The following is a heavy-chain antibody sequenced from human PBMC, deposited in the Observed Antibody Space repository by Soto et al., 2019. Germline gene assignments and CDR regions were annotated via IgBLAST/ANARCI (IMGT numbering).Heavy chain of an antibody. CDR3: ARGSIAARYGYYYYYMDV. J-gene: IGHJ6*03. Sequence: QVQLVESGGGVVQPGRSLRLSCAASGFTFSSYGMHWVRQAPGKGLEWVSVIYSGGSTYYADSVKGRFTISRDNSKNTLYLQMNSLRAEDTAVYYCARGSIAARYGYYYYYMDVWGKGTTVTVSS. CDR1: GFTFSSYG. D-gene: IGHD6-6*01. V-gene: IGHV3-NL1*01. CDR2: IYSGGST.